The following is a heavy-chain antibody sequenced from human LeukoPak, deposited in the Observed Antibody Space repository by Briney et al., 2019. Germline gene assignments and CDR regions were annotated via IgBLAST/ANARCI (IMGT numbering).Heavy chain of an antibody. CDR2: ISGSGGSI. D-gene: IGHD3-10*01. V-gene: IGHV3-23*01. Sequence: GGSLRLSCAASGFTFSSYAMSWVRQAPGKGLEWVSAISGSGGSIYYADSVKGRFTISRDNSENTLYLRMNTLRAEDTAVYYCTKGGIITIKDYWGQGTLVTVSS. CDR3: TKGGIITIKDY. CDR1: GFTFSSYA. J-gene: IGHJ4*02.